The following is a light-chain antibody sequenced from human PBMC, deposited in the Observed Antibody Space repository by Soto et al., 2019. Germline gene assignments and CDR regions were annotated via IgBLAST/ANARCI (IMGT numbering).Light chain of an antibody. CDR3: QQTFSTPQT. CDR1: QSINNF. J-gene: IGKJ1*01. V-gene: IGKV1-39*01. Sequence: DIQMTQSASSLTASLGDRVTITCRASQSINNFLNWYQQKQGQAPKLLMYSATTLLGGVPSRFSGTGSGTDFSLTISSLQPEDFATYYCQQTFSTPQTFGQGTKVDIK. CDR2: SAT.